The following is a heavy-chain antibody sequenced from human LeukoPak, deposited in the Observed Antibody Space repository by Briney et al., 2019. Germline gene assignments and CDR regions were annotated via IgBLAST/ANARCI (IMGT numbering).Heavy chain of an antibody. V-gene: IGHV3-15*01. CDR1: GFTFSTYS. J-gene: IGHJ4*02. D-gene: IGHD2-21*02. CDR2: IKSKTDGGTT. Sequence: PGGSLRLSCAASGFTFSTYSMNWVRQAPGKGLEWVGRIKSKTDGGTTDYAAPVKGRFTISRDDSKNTLYLQMNSLKTEDTAVYYCTTGGLAHIVVVSAADLDDYWGQGTLVTVSS. CDR3: TTGGLAHIVVVSAADLDDY.